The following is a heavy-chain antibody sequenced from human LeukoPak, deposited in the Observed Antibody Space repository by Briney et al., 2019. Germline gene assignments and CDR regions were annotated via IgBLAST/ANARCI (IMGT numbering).Heavy chain of an antibody. CDR3: AKEKGGAYGNDYFDY. V-gene: IGHV3-30*18. Sequence: GGSLRLSCAVSGXTFRSYDIHWVRRAPGKGLEWVAVISYDVSNKYYADSVKGRFTISRDNSKNTLYLQMDSLRAEDTAVYYCAKEKGGAYGNDYFDYWGQGTLVTVSS. CDR2: ISYDVSNK. D-gene: IGHD4-11*01. CDR1: GXTFRSYD. J-gene: IGHJ4*02.